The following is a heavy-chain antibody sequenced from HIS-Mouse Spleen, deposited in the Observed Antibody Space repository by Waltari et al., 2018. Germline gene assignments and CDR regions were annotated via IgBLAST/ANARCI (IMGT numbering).Heavy chain of an antibody. CDR1: GGSISSSSYY. CDR3: AREIPYSSSWYDWYFDL. D-gene: IGHD6-13*01. CDR2: IYYSGST. J-gene: IGHJ2*01. V-gene: IGHV4-39*07. Sequence: QLQLQESGPGLVKPSETLSLTCTVSGGSISSSSYYWGWIRQPPGKGLEWIESIYYSGSTYYNPSLKSRVTISVDTSKNQFSLKLSSVTAADTAVYYCAREIPYSSSWYDWYFDLWGRGTLVTVPS.